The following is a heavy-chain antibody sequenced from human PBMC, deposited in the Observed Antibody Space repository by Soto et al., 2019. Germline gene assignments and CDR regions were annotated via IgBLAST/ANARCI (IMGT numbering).Heavy chain of an antibody. V-gene: IGHV3-23*01. CDR1: GFTFSSYA. Sequence: GGSLRLSCAASGFTFSSYAMSWVRQAPGKGLEWVSAISGSGGSTYYADSVKGRFTISRDNSKNTLYLQMNSLRAEDTAVYYCAKPSFKGSGWYWFDPWAREPWSPSPQ. J-gene: IGHJ5*02. D-gene: IGHD6-19*01. CDR2: ISGSGGST. CDR3: AKPSFKGSGWYWFDP.